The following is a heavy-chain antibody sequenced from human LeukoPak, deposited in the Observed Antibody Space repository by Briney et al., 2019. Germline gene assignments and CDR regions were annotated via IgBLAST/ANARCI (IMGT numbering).Heavy chain of an antibody. CDR2: IWYDGSNK. CDR1: GFTFSSYG. Sequence: GGSLRLSCAASGFTFSSYGMHWVRQAPGKGVEWVAVIWYDGSNKYYADSVKGRFTISRDNSKNTLYLQMNSLRAEDTAVYYCAKTPNPPYYFDYWGQGTLVTVSS. V-gene: IGHV3-33*06. CDR3: AKTPNPPYYFDY. D-gene: IGHD2-15*01. J-gene: IGHJ4*02.